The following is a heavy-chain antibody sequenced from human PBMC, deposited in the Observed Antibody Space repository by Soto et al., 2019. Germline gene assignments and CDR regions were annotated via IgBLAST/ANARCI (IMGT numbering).Heavy chain of an antibody. J-gene: IGHJ4*02. CDR1: GVSISSQY. Sequence: SETLSLTCIVSGVSISSQYWSWFRRPPGKGLEWIGYIYYSGSTNYNPALKSRVALSVDTANNQFSLKLSSVTAADTAVYYCARVDFWRAYGDYWGQGIQVTVSS. D-gene: IGHD3-3*01. CDR3: ARVDFWRAYGDY. CDR2: IYYSGST. V-gene: IGHV4-59*11.